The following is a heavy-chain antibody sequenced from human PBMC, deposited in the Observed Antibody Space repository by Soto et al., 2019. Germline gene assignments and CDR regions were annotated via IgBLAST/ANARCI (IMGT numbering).Heavy chain of an antibody. Sequence: QVQLVQSGAEVKKPGSSVKVSCKASGGTFSSYAISWVRQAPGQGLEWMGGIIPIFGTANYAQKFQGRVTITADESTNTAYMELSSLRSEDTAVYYCAREGTGGNSYDYFGMDVWGQGTTVTVSS. V-gene: IGHV1-69*19. CDR2: IIPIFGTA. CDR3: AREGTGGNSYDYFGMDV. J-gene: IGHJ6*02. D-gene: IGHD2-21*02. CDR1: GGTFSSYA.